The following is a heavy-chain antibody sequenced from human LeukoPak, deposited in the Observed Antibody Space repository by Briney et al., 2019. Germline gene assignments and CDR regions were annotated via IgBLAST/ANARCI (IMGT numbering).Heavy chain of an antibody. CDR2: IAYDGSNK. CDR1: GFTFSSYG. CDR3: AKVRSGWTPQYYGMDV. Sequence: PGGSLRLSCAASGFTFSSYGMHWVRQAPGKGLEWVAVIAYDGSNKYYADSVKGRFTISRDNSKNTLYLQMNSLRAEDTAVYYCAKVRSGWTPQYYGMDVWGQGTTVTVSS. J-gene: IGHJ6*02. V-gene: IGHV3-30*18. D-gene: IGHD6-19*01.